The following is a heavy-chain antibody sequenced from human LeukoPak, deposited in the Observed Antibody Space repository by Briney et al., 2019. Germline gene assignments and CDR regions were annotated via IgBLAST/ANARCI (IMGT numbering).Heavy chain of an antibody. J-gene: IGHJ4*02. CDR2: TYTGGNT. Sequence: GGSLRLSCAASGFSVSSNYMSWVRQAPGKGLEWVSLTYTGGNTYYADSVKGRFTLSRDNSKNTVYLQMNSLRVEDTAMYYCASISDLLYYFDSWGQGTLVTVSS. V-gene: IGHV3-66*01. CDR3: ASISDLLYYFDS. CDR1: GFSVSSNY.